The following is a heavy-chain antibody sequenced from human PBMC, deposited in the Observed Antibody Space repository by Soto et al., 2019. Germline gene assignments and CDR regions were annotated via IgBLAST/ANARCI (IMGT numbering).Heavy chain of an antibody. Sequence: SVKVSCKASGGTFSSYAISWVRQAPGQGLEWMGGIIPIFGTANYAQKFQGRVTITADESTSTAYMELSSLRSEDTAVYYCAREGDYGGNSAGAFDIWGQGTMVTVSS. V-gene: IGHV1-69*13. CDR3: AREGDYGGNSAGAFDI. CDR2: IIPIFGTA. CDR1: GGTFSSYA. D-gene: IGHD4-17*01. J-gene: IGHJ3*02.